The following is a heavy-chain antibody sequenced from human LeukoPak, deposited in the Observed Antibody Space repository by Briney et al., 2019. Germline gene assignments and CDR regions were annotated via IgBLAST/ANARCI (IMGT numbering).Heavy chain of an antibody. CDR2: IKSKTDGGTT. CDR1: GFTFSNAW. CDR3: TAAVPVYQLPDYFDY. Sequence: GGSLRLSCAASGFTFSNAWMCWVRQAPGKGLEWVGRIKSKTDGGTTDYAAPVKGRFTISRDDSKNTLYLQMNSLKTEDTAVYYCTAAVPVYQLPDYFDYWGQGTLVTVSS. D-gene: IGHD2-2*01. J-gene: IGHJ4*02. V-gene: IGHV3-15*01.